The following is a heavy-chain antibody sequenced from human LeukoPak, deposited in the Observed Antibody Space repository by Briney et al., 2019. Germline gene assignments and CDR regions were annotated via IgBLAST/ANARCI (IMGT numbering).Heavy chain of an antibody. D-gene: IGHD4-17*01. Sequence: SETLSLTCTVSGGSISNNYWSWIRQPPEKGLEWIGYIYDSGSTNYNPSLKRRLTISVDTSKNQFSLKLSSVTAADSAAYYCARSYGDYITGAYAFDVWGQGTMVTVSS. CDR3: ARSYGDYITGAYAFDV. V-gene: IGHV4-59*08. J-gene: IGHJ3*01. CDR1: GGSISNNY. CDR2: IYDSGST.